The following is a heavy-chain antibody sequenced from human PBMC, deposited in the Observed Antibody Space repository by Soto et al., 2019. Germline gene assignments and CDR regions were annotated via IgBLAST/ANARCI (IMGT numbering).Heavy chain of an antibody. V-gene: IGHV3-30-3*01. Sequence: QVQLMESGGGVVQPGRSLRLSCAASEFTFSTYAMHWVRQAPGKGLEWVAVTSSDGGTTFYGDSVKGRFTISRDNSKNTVYLQMNSLRGEDTALYYCVRDRPGTGTVDHCGQGTLVTASS. CDR1: EFTFSTYA. D-gene: IGHD2-8*02. CDR3: VRDRPGTGTVDH. J-gene: IGHJ4*02. CDR2: TSSDGGTT.